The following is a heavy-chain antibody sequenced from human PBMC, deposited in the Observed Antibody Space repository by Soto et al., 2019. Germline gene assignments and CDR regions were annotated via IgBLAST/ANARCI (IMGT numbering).Heavy chain of an antibody. J-gene: IGHJ3*02. D-gene: IGHD4-17*01. Sequence: EVQLLASGGGLVQPGGSLRLSCAASGFTFRGYAMSWVRQAPGKGPEWVSSISAAGGSTYYADSVKGRFTISRDNSRATVFLQMNSLRAEDTALYYCAKDPNGDYVGAFDIWGQGTVVTVSS. V-gene: IGHV3-23*01. CDR2: ISAAGGST. CDR1: GFTFRGYA. CDR3: AKDPNGDYVGAFDI.